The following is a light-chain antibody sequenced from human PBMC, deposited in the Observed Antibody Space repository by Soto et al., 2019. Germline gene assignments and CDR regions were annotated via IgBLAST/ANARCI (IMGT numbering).Light chain of an antibody. CDR2: DAS. V-gene: IGKV3-15*01. CDR1: QSLYSN. CDR3: QQYNNWPLT. J-gene: IGKJ4*01. Sequence: EIVMTQSPATLSVSPGERATLSCRASQSLYSNLAWYQQKPGQAPRLLIYDASTRATGIPARFSGSGSGTEFTLTISSLRSEDFAVYYCQQYNNWPLTFGGGTKVEIK.